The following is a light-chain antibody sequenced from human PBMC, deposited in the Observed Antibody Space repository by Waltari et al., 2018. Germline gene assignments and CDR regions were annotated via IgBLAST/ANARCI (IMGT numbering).Light chain of an antibody. CDR1: HYISNF. V-gene: IGKV1-39*01. CDR3: QQSFSAPYT. J-gene: IGKJ2*01. Sequence: DIQMTQSPSSLSASVGDRVTITCRASHYISNFLNWYQQKPGKAPKLLIYAASGLESGVPSRFSGSGSGTEFALTISSLQPEDFATYYCQQSFSAPYTFGQGTKLEMK. CDR2: AAS.